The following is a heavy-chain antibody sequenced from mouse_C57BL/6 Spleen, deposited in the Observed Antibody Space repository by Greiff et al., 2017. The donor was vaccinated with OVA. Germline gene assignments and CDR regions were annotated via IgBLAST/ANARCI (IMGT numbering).Heavy chain of an antibody. CDR2: IYPRSGNT. D-gene: IGHD3-3*01. Sequence: VQLQQSGAELARPGASVKLSCKASGYTFTSYGISWVKQRTGQGLEWIGEIYPRSGNTYYNEKVKGKGTLTADKSSSTAYMELRSLTSEDSAVYFCAREGREKAMDYWGQGTSVTVSS. CDR3: AREGREKAMDY. J-gene: IGHJ4*01. V-gene: IGHV1-81*01. CDR1: GYTFTSYG.